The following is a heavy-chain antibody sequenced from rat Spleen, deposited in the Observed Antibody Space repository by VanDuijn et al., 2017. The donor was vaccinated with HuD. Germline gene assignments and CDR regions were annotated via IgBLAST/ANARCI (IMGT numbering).Heavy chain of an antibody. CDR1: GFNFNDYW. V-gene: IGHV5-25*01. Sequence: EVKLVESGGGLVQPGRSLKLSCAASGFNFNDYWMGWVRQAPTKGLEWVASITTGGAFTSYRDSVKGRFTISRDTSKSTLYLQMDSLRSEDTATYYCARHGYDGSYYYWDYWGQGVMVTVSS. CDR2: ITTGGAFT. J-gene: IGHJ2*01. D-gene: IGHD1-12*02. CDR3: ARHGYDGSYYYWDY.